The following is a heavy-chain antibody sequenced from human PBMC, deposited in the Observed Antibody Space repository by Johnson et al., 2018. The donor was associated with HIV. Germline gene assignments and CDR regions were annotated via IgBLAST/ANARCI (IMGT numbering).Heavy chain of an antibody. Sequence: VQLVESGGGLVQPGGSLRLSCAACGFIFSNYWMSWVRQAPGKGLEWVANIKQDGSEEYYVDSVKGRFTISRDNAKNSLYLQMNSLRAEDTAVYYCARGWDWGSLGAFDIWGQGTMVTVSS. J-gene: IGHJ3*02. D-gene: IGHD7-27*01. CDR1: GFIFSNYW. V-gene: IGHV3-7*01. CDR3: ARGWDWGSLGAFDI. CDR2: IKQDGSEE.